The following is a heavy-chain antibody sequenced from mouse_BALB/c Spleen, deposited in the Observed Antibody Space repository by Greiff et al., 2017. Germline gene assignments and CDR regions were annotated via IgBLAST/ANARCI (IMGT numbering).Heavy chain of an antibody. CDR3: AREGQLGALDY. Sequence: EVHLVESGGGLVQPGGSLKLSCAASGFTFSSYTMSWVRQTPEKRLEWVAYISNGGGSTYYPDTVKGRFTISRDNAKNTLYLQMSSLKSEDTAMYYCAREGQLGALDYWGQGTTLTVSS. CDR2: ISNGGGST. CDR1: GFTFSSYT. J-gene: IGHJ2*01. V-gene: IGHV5-12-2*01.